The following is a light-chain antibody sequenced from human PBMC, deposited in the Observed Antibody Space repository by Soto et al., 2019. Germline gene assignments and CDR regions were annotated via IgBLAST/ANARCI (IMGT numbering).Light chain of an antibody. J-gene: IGKJ1*01. CDR2: AAS. CDR1: QSISSY. CDR3: EQCYITPRT. V-gene: IGKV1-39*01. Sequence: DIQMTQSXSSLSASVGDRVTITCRASQSISSYLNWYQQKPGKAPKLLIYAASSLQSGVPSRFSGSGSGTDFTLTISSLQPEDIATYYCEQCYITPRTFVPRTMV.